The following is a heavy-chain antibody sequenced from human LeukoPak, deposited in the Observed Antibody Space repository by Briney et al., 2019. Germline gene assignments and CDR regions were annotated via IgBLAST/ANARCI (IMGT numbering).Heavy chain of an antibody. J-gene: IGHJ1*01. D-gene: IGHD3-22*01. CDR3: ARGVSYYDSSGYYNEYFQH. Sequence: PSETLSLTCTVSGGSISSYYWSWIRQPPGKGLEWIGYIYYSGSTNYNPSLKSRVTVSVDTSKNQFSLKLSSVTAADTAVYYCARGVSYYDSSGYYNEYFQHWGQGTLVTVSS. CDR2: IYYSGST. V-gene: IGHV4-59*08. CDR1: GGSISSYY.